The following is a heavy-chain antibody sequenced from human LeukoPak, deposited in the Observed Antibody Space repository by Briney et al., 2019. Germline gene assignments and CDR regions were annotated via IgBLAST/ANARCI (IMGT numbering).Heavy chain of an antibody. D-gene: IGHD3-22*01. V-gene: IGHV4-34*01. CDR3: ARGRSSGYLRSENKYYFDY. J-gene: IGHJ4*02. CDR1: GGSFSGYY. CDR2: INHSGST. Sequence: KPSETLSLTCAVYGGSFSGYYWSWLRQPPGKGLEWIGEINHSGSTNYNPSLKSRVTISADTSKNQFSLKLSSVTAADTAVYYCARGRSSGYLRSENKYYFDYWGQGTLVTVSS.